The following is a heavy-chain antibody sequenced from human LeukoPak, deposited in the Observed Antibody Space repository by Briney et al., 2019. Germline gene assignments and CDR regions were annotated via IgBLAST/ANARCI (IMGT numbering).Heavy chain of an antibody. CDR2: ISGSGGST. CDR3: AKVGYSSGWYLSPYFDY. CDR1: GLTFSSYG. V-gene: IGHV3-23*01. Sequence: GGSLRLSCAASGLTFSSYGMSWVRQAPGKGLEWVSAISGSGGSTYYADSVRGRFTISRDNSKNTLYLQMNSLRAEDTAVYYCAKVGYSSGWYLSPYFDYWGQGTLVTVSS. D-gene: IGHD6-19*01. J-gene: IGHJ4*02.